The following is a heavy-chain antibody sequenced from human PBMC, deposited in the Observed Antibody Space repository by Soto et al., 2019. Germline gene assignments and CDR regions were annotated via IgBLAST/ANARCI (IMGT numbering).Heavy chain of an antibody. D-gene: IGHD3-3*01. Sequence: LSRTWSVSGGSISISSYYWGCVRKPPGKGLEWIASIYYSGSTYYNPSLKSRVTISVDTSKNQFSLKLSSVTAADTAVYYCARTPLTYYDFWSGYSGNYYYYYMDVWGKGTTVTVSS. V-gene: IGHV4-39*01. CDR1: GGSISISSYY. CDR2: IYYSGST. CDR3: ARTPLTYYDFWSGYSGNYYYYYMDV. J-gene: IGHJ6*03.